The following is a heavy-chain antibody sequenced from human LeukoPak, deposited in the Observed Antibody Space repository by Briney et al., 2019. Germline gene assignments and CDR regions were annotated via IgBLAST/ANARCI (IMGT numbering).Heavy chain of an antibody. CDR3: VQNIPGTIEH. CDR2: IYSSGTT. D-gene: IGHD1-7*01. V-gene: IGHV4-39*01. J-gene: IGHJ1*01. Sequence: SETLSLTCSVSGGSISSSSYYWGWIRQPPGKGLECIGNIYSSGTTYYNPSLKSRVTISIDTSKSQFSLRLSSVTAADTAVYYCVQNIPGTIEHWGQGTLVTVSS. CDR1: GGSISSSSYY.